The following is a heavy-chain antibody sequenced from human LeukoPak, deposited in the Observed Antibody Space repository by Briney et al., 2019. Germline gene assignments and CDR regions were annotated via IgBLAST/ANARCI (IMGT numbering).Heavy chain of an antibody. V-gene: IGHV1-69*05. Sequence: ASVKVSCKASGGTFSSYAISWVRQAPGQGLEWMGRIIPIFGTANYAQKFQGRVTITTDESTSTAYIELSSLRSKDTAFYYCARDLGEYSREYYFDYWGQGTLVTVSS. CDR2: IIPIFGTA. J-gene: IGHJ4*02. CDR3: ARDLGEYSREYYFDY. D-gene: IGHD6-6*01. CDR1: GGTFSSYA.